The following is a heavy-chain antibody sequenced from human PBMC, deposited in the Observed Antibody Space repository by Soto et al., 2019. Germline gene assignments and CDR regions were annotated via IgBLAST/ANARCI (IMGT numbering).Heavy chain of an antibody. CDR3: ARDFPPVDRTPPYHNYDTTDY. CDR1: GYTFTGYY. V-gene: IGHV1-2*02. J-gene: IGHJ4*02. Sequence: ASVKVSCKASGYTFTGYYMHWVRQAPGQGLEWMGWINPNSGGTNYAQKFQGRVTMTRDTSISTAYMELSRLRSDDTAVYYCARDFPPVDRTPPYHNYDTTDYWGQGSLVTVSS. D-gene: IGHD3-22*01. CDR2: INPNSGGT.